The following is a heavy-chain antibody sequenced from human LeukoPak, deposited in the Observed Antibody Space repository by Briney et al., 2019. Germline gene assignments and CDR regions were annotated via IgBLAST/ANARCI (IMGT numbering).Heavy chain of an antibody. CDR1: GASFSGYY. D-gene: IGHD2-2*01. CDR3: AREACSSGSCDAFDI. Sequence: SETLSLTCAVYGASFSGYYWSWIRQSPGKGLEWIGEIDRSVTTNYNPSLKSRVTMSVDTSKNQFSLRLSSVTAADTAVYYCAREACSSGSCDAFDIWGQGTVVTVSS. J-gene: IGHJ3*02. CDR2: IDRSVTT. V-gene: IGHV4-34*01.